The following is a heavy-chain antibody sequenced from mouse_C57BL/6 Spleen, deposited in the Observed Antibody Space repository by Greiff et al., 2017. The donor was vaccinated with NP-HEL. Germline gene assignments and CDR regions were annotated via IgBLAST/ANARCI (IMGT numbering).Heavy chain of an antibody. D-gene: IGHD2-2*01. J-gene: IGHJ2*01. Sequence: EVQLQQSGAELVRPGASVKLSCTASGFNIKDDYMHWVKQRPEQGLEWIGWIDPENGDTEYASKFQGKATITADTSSNTAYLQLSSLTSEDTAVYYCTTYGYDVKWGQGTTLTVSS. CDR3: TTYGYDVK. CDR1: GFNIKDDY. V-gene: IGHV14-4*01. CDR2: IDPENGDT.